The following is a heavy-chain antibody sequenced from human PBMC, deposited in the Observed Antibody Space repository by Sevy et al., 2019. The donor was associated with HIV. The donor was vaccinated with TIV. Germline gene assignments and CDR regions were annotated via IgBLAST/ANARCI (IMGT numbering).Heavy chain of an antibody. CDR2: INPSGRYT. J-gene: IGHJ5*02. V-gene: IGHV1-46*03. CDR3: AREGSSSSKFTWFDP. Sequence: ASVKVSCKASGYTFTSYYIHWVRQAPGQGLEWMGIINPSGRYTTYAQKFQGRVTMTRDTSTSTVYMELSSLRSEDTAVYYCAREGSSSSKFTWFDPWGQGTLVTVSS. CDR1: GYTFTSYY. D-gene: IGHD6-6*01.